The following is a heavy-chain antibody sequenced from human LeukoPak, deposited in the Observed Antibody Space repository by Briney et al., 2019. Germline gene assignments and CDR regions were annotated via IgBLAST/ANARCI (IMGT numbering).Heavy chain of an antibody. Sequence: PGGPLRLSCAASGFTFSSYGMSWVRQAPGKGLEWVSAISGSGGSTYYADSVKGRFTISRDNSKNTLYLQMNSLRAEDTAVYYFAKARYYYDSSGYHRWGQGTLVTVSS. CDR2: ISGSGGST. CDR1: GFTFSSYG. CDR3: AKARYYYDSSGYHR. V-gene: IGHV3-23*01. J-gene: IGHJ4*02. D-gene: IGHD3-22*01.